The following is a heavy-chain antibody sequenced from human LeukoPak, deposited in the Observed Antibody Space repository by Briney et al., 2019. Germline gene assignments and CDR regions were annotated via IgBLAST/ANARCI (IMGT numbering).Heavy chain of an antibody. CDR2: TYYRSKRYN. Sequence: SQTLSLTCAISGDSVSSNSAAWNWIRQSPSRGLEWLGRTYYRSKRYNDYAVSVKSRITINPDTSKNQFSLKLSSVTAADTAVYYCARHKDYYYSYMDVWGKGTTVTISS. CDR1: GDSVSSNSAA. V-gene: IGHV6-1*01. J-gene: IGHJ6*03. CDR3: ARHKDYYYSYMDV.